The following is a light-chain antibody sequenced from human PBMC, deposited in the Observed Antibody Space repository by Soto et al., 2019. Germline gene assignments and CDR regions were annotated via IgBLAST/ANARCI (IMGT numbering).Light chain of an antibody. J-gene: IGLJ2*01. CDR2: DVS. Sequence: QSALTQPASVSGSPGQSITLSCTGTSSDVGGYNYVSGYQQHPGKAPKLMIYDVSNRPSGGSNRFSGSKSGNTASLTIYGLQAEDEADYYCSSYTSSSTVVFGGGTKLTVL. CDR1: SSDVGGYNY. V-gene: IGLV2-14*01. CDR3: SSYTSSSTVV.